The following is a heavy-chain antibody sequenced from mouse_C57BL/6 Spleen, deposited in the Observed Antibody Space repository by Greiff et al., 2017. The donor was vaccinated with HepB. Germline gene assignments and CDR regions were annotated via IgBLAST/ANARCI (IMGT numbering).Heavy chain of an antibody. V-gene: IGHV1-61*01. Sequence: VQLQQPGAELVRPGSSVKLSCKASGYTFTSYWMDWVKQRPGQGLEWIGNIYPSDSETNYNQKFKDKATLTVDKSSSTAYMQLSSLTSEDSAVYYCATDSSGSYCDYWGQGTTLTVSS. CDR3: ATDSSGSYCDY. CDR1: GYTFTSYW. J-gene: IGHJ2*01. CDR2: IYPSDSET. D-gene: IGHD3-2*02.